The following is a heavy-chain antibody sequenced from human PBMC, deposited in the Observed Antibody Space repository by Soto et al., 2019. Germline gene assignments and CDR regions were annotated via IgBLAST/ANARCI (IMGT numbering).Heavy chain of an antibody. CDR3: ARDEGGSYSL. V-gene: IGHV3-21*01. D-gene: IGHD1-26*01. CDR1: GGSISGYY. J-gene: IGHJ4*02. Sequence: ETLSLTCTVSGGSISGYYWSWIRQPPGKGLEWVSSISSSSSYIYYADSVKGRFTISRDNAKNSLYLQMNSLRAEDTAVYYCARDEGGSYSLWGQGTLVTVSS. CDR2: ISSSSSYI.